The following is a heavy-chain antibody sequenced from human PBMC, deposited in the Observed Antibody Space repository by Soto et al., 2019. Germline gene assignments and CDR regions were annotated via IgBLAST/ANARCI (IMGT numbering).Heavy chain of an antibody. Sequence: ASGKVSCKEPGYTFTSYGISWVRQAPGQGLEWMGWISAYNGNTNYAQKLQGRVTMTTDTSTSTAYMELRSLRSDDTAVYYCARYDYNGYYFDYWGQGTLVTVSS. CDR3: ARYDYNGYYFDY. D-gene: IGHD4-4*01. J-gene: IGHJ4*02. CDR2: ISAYNGNT. CDR1: GYTFTSYG. V-gene: IGHV1-18*04.